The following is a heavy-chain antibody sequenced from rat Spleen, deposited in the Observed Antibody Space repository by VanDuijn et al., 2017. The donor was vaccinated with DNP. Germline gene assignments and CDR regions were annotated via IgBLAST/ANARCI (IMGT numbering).Heavy chain of an antibody. J-gene: IGHJ4*01. D-gene: IGHD1-5*01. V-gene: IGHV2-63*01. CDR1: GFSLTSYS. Sequence: QVQLKESGPGLVQPSETLSLTCTVSGFSLTSYSVSWVRQPSGKGPEWMGRMWYDGDTAYNSALKSRLSISKDNSKNQVFLKMNSLQTDDTGTYYCTRDLGYRYNYDYVMDAWGQGASVTVSS. CDR2: MWYDGDT. CDR3: TRDLGYRYNYDYVMDA.